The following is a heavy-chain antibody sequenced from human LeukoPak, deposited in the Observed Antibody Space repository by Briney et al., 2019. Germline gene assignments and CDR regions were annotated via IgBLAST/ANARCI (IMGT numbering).Heavy chain of an antibody. CDR1: GFTFSSYW. V-gene: IGHV3-74*01. CDR2: INSDGSSA. Sequence: GGSLRLSCAASGFTFSSYWMHWVRQAPGKGLVWVSRINSDGSSASYADSVKGRFTIFRDNAKNTLYLQMNSLRAEDTAVYYCVREYGSGILPIDHWGQGTLVTVSS. D-gene: IGHD3-10*01. J-gene: IGHJ4*02. CDR3: VREYGSGILPIDH.